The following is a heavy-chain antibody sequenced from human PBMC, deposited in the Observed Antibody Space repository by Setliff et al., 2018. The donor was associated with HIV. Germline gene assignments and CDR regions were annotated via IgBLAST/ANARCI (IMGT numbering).Heavy chain of an antibody. J-gene: IGHJ6*04. Sequence: SETLSLTCAVYGGSFSGYYWNWFRQYPGKGLEWIGYIHYTGTTNQNPSLRSLITISLDTSKNQFSLKLTSVTAADTAVYYCARVDDFWSGLGMDVWGKGTTVTVSS. CDR3: ARVDDFWSGLGMDV. CDR2: IHYTGTT. V-gene: IGHV4-34*09. CDR1: GGSFSGYY. D-gene: IGHD3-3*01.